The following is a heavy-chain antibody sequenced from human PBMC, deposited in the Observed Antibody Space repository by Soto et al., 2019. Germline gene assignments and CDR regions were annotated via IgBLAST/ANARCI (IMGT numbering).Heavy chain of an antibody. D-gene: IGHD6-19*01. CDR1: GFTFTSSA. CDR2: IVVGSGNT. J-gene: IGHJ4*02. Sequence: QMQLVQSGPEVKKPGTSVKVSCKASGFTFTSSAVQWVRQARGQRLEWIGWIVVGSGNTNYAQKFQERVTITRDMSTSTAYMELSSLRSEDTAVYYCEAVVPSIAVAGPPDHDYWGQGTLVTVSS. V-gene: IGHV1-58*01. CDR3: EAVVPSIAVAGPPDHDY.